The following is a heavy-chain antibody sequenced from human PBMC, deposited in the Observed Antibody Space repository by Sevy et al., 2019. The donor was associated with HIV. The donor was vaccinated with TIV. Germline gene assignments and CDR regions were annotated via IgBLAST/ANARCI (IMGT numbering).Heavy chain of an antibody. CDR2: INSDGSST. D-gene: IGHD3-22*01. V-gene: IGHV3-74*01. Sequence: GGSLRLSFAGSGFTFSNYWMHWVRQAPGKGLVWVSRINSDGSSTSYADSVTGRFTISRDNAKNTLYLQMNSLRAEDTAVYYCARGPYYRDTNTYFFMHYWGQGTLVTVSS. J-gene: IGHJ4*02. CDR1: GFTFSNYW. CDR3: ARGPYYRDTNTYFFMHY.